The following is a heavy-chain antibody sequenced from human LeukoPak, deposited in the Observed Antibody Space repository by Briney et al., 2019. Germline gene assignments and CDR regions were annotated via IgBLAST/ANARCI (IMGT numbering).Heavy chain of an antibody. V-gene: IGHV4-59*08. J-gene: IGHJ4*02. Sequence: SETLSLTCTVSGGSISSYYWSWIRQPPGKGLEWIGYIYYSGSTNYNPSLKSRVTISVDPSKNQFSLKLSSVTAADTAVYYCARHLRGYSSSWPFDYWGQGTLVTVSS. CDR3: ARHLRGYSSSWPFDY. CDR2: IYYSGST. D-gene: IGHD6-13*01. CDR1: GGSISSYY.